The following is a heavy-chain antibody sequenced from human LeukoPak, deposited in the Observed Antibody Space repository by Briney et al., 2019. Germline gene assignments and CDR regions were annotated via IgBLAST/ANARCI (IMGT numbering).Heavy chain of an antibody. J-gene: IGHJ3*02. D-gene: IGHD5-12*01. V-gene: IGHV3-30*02. CDR1: GFIFSNYG. CDR3: AKDGGRDSGYYYSPGVLDI. CDR2: IRFDGRNE. Sequence: GGSLRLSCAASGFIFSNYGMHWVRQAPGKGLEWVAFIRFDGRNEFYAESMKGRFAISRDNFKNTVYLQMKTLTLEDTAVYYCAKDGGRDSGYYYSPGVLDIWGQATMVTVSP.